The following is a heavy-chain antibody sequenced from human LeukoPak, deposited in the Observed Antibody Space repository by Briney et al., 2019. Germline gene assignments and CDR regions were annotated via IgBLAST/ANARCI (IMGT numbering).Heavy chain of an antibody. V-gene: IGHV4-34*01. J-gene: IGHJ6*02. CDR1: GGSFSGYY. CDR3: ARGRGSSWYYYYYGMDV. Sequence: PSETLSLTCAVYGGSFSGYYRSWIRQPPGKGLEWIGEINHSGSTNYNPSLKSRVTISVDTSKNQFSLKLSSVTAADTAVYYCARGRGSSWYYYYYGMDVWGQGTTVTVSS. D-gene: IGHD6-13*01. CDR2: INHSGST.